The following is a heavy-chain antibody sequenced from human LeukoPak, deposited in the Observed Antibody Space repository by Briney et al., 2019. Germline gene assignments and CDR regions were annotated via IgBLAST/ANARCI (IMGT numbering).Heavy chain of an antibody. CDR1: GYTFTAYY. Sequence: ASVKVSCKASGYTFTAYYIHWVRQAPGQGLEWMGWINPNSGDTNYAQKFQGRVTMTRDTSINTAYMELSRLRTDDTAVYYCAKNPYEYYFDYWGQGTLVTVSS. CDR2: INPNSGDT. J-gene: IGHJ4*02. V-gene: IGHV1-2*02. CDR3: AKNPYEYYFDY. D-gene: IGHD5-12*01.